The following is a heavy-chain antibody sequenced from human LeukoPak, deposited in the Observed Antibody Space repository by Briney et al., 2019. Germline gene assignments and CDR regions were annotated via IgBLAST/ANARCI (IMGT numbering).Heavy chain of an antibody. CDR1: GFTFSSYA. CDR3: AKTRGYCTGGSCYGDY. Sequence: GGSLRLSCAASGFTFSSYAMSWVRQAPGKGLEWDSTISSSGSDTYYAASVKGRFPISRDSSKNTVFLQMNSLRAEDTALYYCAKTRGYCTGGSCYGDYWGQGTLVTVSS. V-gene: IGHV3-23*01. D-gene: IGHD2-15*01. CDR2: ISSSGSDT. J-gene: IGHJ4*02.